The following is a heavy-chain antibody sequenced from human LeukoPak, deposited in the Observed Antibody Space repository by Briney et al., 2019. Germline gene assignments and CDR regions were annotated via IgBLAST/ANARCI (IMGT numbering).Heavy chain of an antibody. Sequence: GGSLRLSCAASGFTFSSYAMHWVRQAPGKGLEWVAVISYDGSNKYYADSVKGRFTNSRDSSKNTLYLQMNSLRAEDTAVYYCARGSVGGMVTAIRYWGQGTLVTVSS. CDR1: GFTFSSYA. J-gene: IGHJ4*02. CDR2: ISYDGSNK. CDR3: ARGSVGGMVTAIRY. V-gene: IGHV3-30-3*01. D-gene: IGHD2-21*02.